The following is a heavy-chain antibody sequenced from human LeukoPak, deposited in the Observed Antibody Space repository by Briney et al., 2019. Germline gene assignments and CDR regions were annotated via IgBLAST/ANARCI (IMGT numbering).Heavy chain of an antibody. Sequence: GGSLRLSCAASGFPFSNYGMNWVRQAPGKGLEWVSFTDTSGKYIYYGDSVKGRFTISRDNAKNLSFLQMNGLRAEDTAVYYCARGRSITLLRGVAMSDGFDIWGQGAMVAVSS. V-gene: IGHV3-21*06. J-gene: IGHJ3*02. CDR3: ARGRSITLLRGVAMSDGFDI. CDR2: TDTSGKYI. D-gene: IGHD3-10*01. CDR1: GFPFSNYG.